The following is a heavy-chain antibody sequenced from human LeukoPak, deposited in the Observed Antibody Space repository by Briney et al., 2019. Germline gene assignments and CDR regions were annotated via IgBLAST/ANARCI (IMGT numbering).Heavy chain of an antibody. J-gene: IGHJ5*02. CDR3: AKHYNWNYKNWLDP. CDR1: VVTFSTYS. CDR2: ISGSATRT. D-gene: IGHD1-7*01. V-gene: IGHV3-23*01. Sequence: GGCLRLSCAAAVVTFSTYSVSWVRQAPGKGLEWVSVISGSATRTHYADSVKGRFTVSRDNSNNTLYLQMNSLRAEDTAVYYCAKHYNWNYKNWLDPWGQGTLVTVSS.